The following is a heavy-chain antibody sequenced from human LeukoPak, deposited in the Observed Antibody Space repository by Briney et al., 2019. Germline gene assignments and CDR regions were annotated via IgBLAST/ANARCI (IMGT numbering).Heavy chain of an antibody. CDR3: ARQPYIVARPPYYYGMDV. Sequence: SETLSLTCTVSGGSISSYYWSWIRQPPGKGLEWIGYIYYSGSTYYNPSLKSRVTLSLDTSKNQFSLNVSSVTAADTAVYYCARQPYIVARPPYYYGMDVWGQGTTVTVSS. CDR2: IYYSGST. CDR1: GGSISSYY. D-gene: IGHD6-6*01. J-gene: IGHJ6*02. V-gene: IGHV4-59*08.